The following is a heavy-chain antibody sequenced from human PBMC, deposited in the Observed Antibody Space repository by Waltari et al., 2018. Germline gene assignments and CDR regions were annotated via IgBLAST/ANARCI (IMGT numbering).Heavy chain of an antibody. CDR1: GCSISLRCHY. V-gene: IGHV4-39*01. CDR3: ARVSRSFDWLHGMDV. CDR2: IYDSGST. D-gene: IGHD3-9*01. J-gene: IGHJ6*02. Sequence: QLQLQESGPGLVKPSETLSLTCTVSGCSISLRCHYWGWIRQPPGKGLEWIGSIYDSGSTYYTPSLNSRVTMSVDTSKNQFFLNLSPATAADTAVYYCARVSRSFDWLHGMDVWGQGTTVTVSS.